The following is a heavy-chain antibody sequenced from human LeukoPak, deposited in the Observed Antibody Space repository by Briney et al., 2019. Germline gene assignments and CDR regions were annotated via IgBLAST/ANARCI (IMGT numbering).Heavy chain of an antibody. J-gene: IGHJ3*02. Sequence: GGSLRLSCAASGFTVSSNYMSWVRQAXXXXXEWVSVIYSGGSTYYADSVKGRFTISRDNSKNTLYLQMNSLRAEDTAVYYCARDWGPSDAFDIWGQGTMVTVSS. D-gene: IGHD3-16*01. V-gene: IGHV3-66*01. CDR3: ARDWGPSDAFDI. CDR1: GFTVSSNY. CDR2: IYSGGST.